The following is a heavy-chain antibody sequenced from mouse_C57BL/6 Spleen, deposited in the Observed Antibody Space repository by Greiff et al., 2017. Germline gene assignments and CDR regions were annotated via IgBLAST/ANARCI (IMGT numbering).Heavy chain of an antibody. V-gene: IGHV5-9-1*02. CDR2: ISSGGDYI. J-gene: IGHJ2*01. D-gene: IGHD2-4*01. CDR3: TRVYYDYDTGYYFDY. Sequence: EVQGVESGEGLVKPGGSLKLSCAASGFTFSSYAMSWVRQTPEKRLEWVAYISSGGDYIYYADTVKGRFTISRDKARNTLYLQMSSLKSEDTAMYYCTRVYYDYDTGYYFDYWGQGTTLTVSS. CDR1: GFTFSSYA.